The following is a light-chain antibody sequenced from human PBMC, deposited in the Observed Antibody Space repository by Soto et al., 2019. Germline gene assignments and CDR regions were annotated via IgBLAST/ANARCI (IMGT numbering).Light chain of an antibody. Sequence: EIVMTQSPATLSVSPGERATLSCRASQSVGSKLIWYQHRPGQAPRLLIYGASARATGIPARFSGSGSGTEFTLPISSLQSEDSAIYYCQERSKWPLYTFGQGTKLEIK. CDR1: QSVGSK. CDR2: GAS. J-gene: IGKJ2*01. CDR3: QERSKWPLYT. V-gene: IGKV3-15*01.